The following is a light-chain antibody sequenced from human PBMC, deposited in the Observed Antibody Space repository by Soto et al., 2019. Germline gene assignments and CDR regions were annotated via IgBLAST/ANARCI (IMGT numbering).Light chain of an antibody. J-gene: IGLJ1*01. V-gene: IGLV1-44*01. CDR3: AAWDDRLNPRYV. CDR2: TNN. Sequence: QSVLTQPPSVSGTPGQRGTISCSGTVSNIGRNTVNWYQQVPGAAPKLLIYTNNQRPSGVPDRFSGSKSGTSLVISGLRSEDEADYYCAAWDDRLNPRYVFGTATQRTVL. CDR1: VSNIGRNT.